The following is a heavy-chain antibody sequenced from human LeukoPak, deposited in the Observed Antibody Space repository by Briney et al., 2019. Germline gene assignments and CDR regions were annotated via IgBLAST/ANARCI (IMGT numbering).Heavy chain of an antibody. J-gene: IGHJ6*03. Sequence: GGSLRLSCAASGFTFSNYAMRWVRQAPGKGLEWVSGIVGGDGGTYYADSVKGRFIISRDNSKNTLYVQMNSLRAEDTAVYYCARGALYYMDVWGKGTTVTISS. CDR1: GFTFSNYA. V-gene: IGHV3-23*01. CDR2: IVGGDGGT. CDR3: ARGALYYMDV.